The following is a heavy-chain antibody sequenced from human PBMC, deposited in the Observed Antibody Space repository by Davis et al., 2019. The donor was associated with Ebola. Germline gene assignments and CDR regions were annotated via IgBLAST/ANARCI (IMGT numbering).Heavy chain of an antibody. V-gene: IGHV4-34*01. CDR1: GGSFSGYY. Sequence: MPSETLSLTCAVYGGSFSGYYWGWIRQPPGKGLEWIGSIYYSGSTNYNPSLKSRVTISVDKSKNQFSLKLSSVTAADTAVYYCARVPLVTMVQGVTYYYYGMDVWGQGTTVTVSS. D-gene: IGHD3-10*01. CDR2: IYYSGST. J-gene: IGHJ6*02. CDR3: ARVPLVTMVQGVTYYYYGMDV.